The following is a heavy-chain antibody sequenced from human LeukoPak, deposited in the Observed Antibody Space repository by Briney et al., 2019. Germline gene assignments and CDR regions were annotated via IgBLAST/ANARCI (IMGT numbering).Heavy chain of an antibody. CDR3: ALSGSHSDYYYMDV. CDR2: ISSSGSTI. Sequence: GGSLRLSCAASGFTFSSYEMNWVRQAPGKGLEWVSYISSSGSTIYYADSVKGRFTISRDNAKNSLYLQMNSLRAEDTAVYYCALSGSHSDYYYMDVWGKGTTVTVSS. D-gene: IGHD1-26*01. CDR1: GFTFSSYE. J-gene: IGHJ6*03. V-gene: IGHV3-48*03.